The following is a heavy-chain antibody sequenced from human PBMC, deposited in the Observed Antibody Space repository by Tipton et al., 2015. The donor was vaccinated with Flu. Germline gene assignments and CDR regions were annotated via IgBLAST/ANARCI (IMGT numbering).Heavy chain of an antibody. Sequence: QVQLVQSGGGVVQPGRSLRLSCAASGLTFSSYGMHWVRQAPGKGLEWVAVIWYDGSNKYYADSVKGRFTISRDNSKNTLYLQMNSLRAEDTAVYYCARGVAGRARYFQHWGQGTLVTVSS. J-gene: IGHJ1*01. CDR2: IWYDGSNK. V-gene: IGHV3-33*01. CDR3: ARGVAGRARYFQH. CDR1: GLTFSSYG. D-gene: IGHD6-19*01.